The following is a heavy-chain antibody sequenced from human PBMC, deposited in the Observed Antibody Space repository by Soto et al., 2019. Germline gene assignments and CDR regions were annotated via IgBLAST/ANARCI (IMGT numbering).Heavy chain of an antibody. CDR2: IYWDDDK. V-gene: IGHV2-5*02. CDR1: GFSLSTSGVG. Sequence: QITLKESGPTLVKPTQTLTLTCTFSGFSLSTSGVGVGWIRQPPGKALEWLAFIYWDDDKRYSPSLKSRLTITKDTSKNQVVLTMTNMDPVDTATYYCAHRRIAVAGSYFDYWGQGTLVTVSS. J-gene: IGHJ4*02. CDR3: AHRRIAVAGSYFDY. D-gene: IGHD6-19*01.